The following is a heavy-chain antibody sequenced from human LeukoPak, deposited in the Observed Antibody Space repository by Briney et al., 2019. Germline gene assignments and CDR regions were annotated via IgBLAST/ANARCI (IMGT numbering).Heavy chain of an antibody. CDR2: IRSKAYGGTT. V-gene: IGHV3-49*04. Sequence: GGSLRLSCTASGFTFGDYAMSWVRQAPGKGLEWVGFIRSKAYGGTTEYAASVKGRFTISRDDSKSIAYLQMNSLKTEDTAVYYCTRDRDYYDRRSILQHWGQGTLVTVSS. D-gene: IGHD3-22*01. CDR1: GFTFGDYA. CDR3: TRDRDYYDRRSILQH. J-gene: IGHJ1*01.